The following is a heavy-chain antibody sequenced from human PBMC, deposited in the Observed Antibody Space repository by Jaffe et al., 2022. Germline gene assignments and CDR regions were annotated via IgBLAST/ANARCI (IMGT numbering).Heavy chain of an antibody. D-gene: IGHD2-15*01. V-gene: IGHV5-51*03. CDR3: ARHDSLCSGATCYGAYYYYMDV. J-gene: IGHJ6*03. Sequence: EVQLVQSGAEVKKPGESLKISCKASGYSFTSYWIGWVRQMPGKGLEWMGIIYPGDSDTRYNPSFQGQVTISADRSISTAFLQWSSLKASDTAMYYCARHDSLCSGATCYGAYYYYMDVWGKGTTVTVSS. CDR1: GYSFTSYW. CDR2: IYPGDSDT.